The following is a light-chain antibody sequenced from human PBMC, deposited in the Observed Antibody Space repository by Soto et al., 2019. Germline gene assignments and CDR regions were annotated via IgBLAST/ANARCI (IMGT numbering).Light chain of an antibody. Sequence: DIPMTQSPSTLSASVGDRVTITCRASQSISSWLAWYQQKPGKAPKLLIYKASSLHSGDPSRFIGSGSGTEFTLTISNLQPNDFTTYYGQQYNSYSTFGQGTKVEIK. CDR3: QQYNSYST. CDR1: QSISSW. J-gene: IGKJ1*01. CDR2: KAS. V-gene: IGKV1-5*03.